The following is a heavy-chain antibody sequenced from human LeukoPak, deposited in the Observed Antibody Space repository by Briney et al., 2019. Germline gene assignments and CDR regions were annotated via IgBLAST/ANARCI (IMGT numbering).Heavy chain of an antibody. CDR3: AREPSNWFDP. J-gene: IGHJ5*02. Sequence: ASVKVSCKASGYTFTSYDINWVRQAPGQGLEWMGWINPNSGGTNYAQKFQGRVTMTRDTSISTAYMELSRLRSDDTAVYYCAREPSNWFDPWGQGTLVTVSS. CDR2: INPNSGGT. V-gene: IGHV1-2*02. CDR1: GYTFTSYD.